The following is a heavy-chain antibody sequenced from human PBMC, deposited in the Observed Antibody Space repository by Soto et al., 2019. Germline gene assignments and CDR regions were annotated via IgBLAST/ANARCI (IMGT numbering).Heavy chain of an antibody. CDR2: IYSGGNT. Sequence: EMLVVESGGGLVQPGGSLRLSCAASGFTVSSNYMTWVRQVPGKGLEWVSIIYSGGNTYYADSVKGRFTLSRDNSKNTLYLQMNSLSAEDTAVYYCARGILRGVIIYYYYMDVWGKGTTVTVSS. V-gene: IGHV3-66*01. D-gene: IGHD3-10*01. J-gene: IGHJ6*03. CDR1: GFTVSSNY. CDR3: ARGILRGVIIYYYYMDV.